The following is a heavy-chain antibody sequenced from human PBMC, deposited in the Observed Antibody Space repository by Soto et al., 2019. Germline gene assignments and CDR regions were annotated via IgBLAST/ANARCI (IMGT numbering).Heavy chain of an antibody. CDR1: GFTFSNHS. CDR3: ARGPGYYFDY. Sequence: GGSLRLSCAASGFTFSNHSMSWVRQAPGRGLEYVSAISSNGGSTYYANSVKGRFTISRDNSKNTLYLQMGSLRAEDMAVYYCARGPGYYFDYWGQGTLVTVSS. J-gene: IGHJ4*02. CDR2: ISSNGGST. V-gene: IGHV3-64*01.